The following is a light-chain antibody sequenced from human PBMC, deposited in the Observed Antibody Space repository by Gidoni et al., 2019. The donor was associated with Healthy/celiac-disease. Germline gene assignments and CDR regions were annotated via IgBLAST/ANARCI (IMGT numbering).Light chain of an antibody. CDR1: SSDVGGYNY. CDR2: EVS. CDR3: SSFASSYTYV. J-gene: IGLJ1*01. V-gene: IGLV2-14*01. Sequence: QSTLTQPASVSGSPGQSITISCTGTSSDVGGYNYVSWYQQHPGKAPKLMLYEVSNRPLGVSNRFSGSKSGNTASLTISGLQAEDEADYYCSSFASSYTYVFGTGTKVTVL.